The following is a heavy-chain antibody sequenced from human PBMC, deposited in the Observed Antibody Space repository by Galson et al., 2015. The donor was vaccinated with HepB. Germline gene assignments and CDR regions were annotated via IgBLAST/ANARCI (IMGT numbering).Heavy chain of an antibody. V-gene: IGHV5-51*03. CDR2: IYPGDSDT. CDR3: ARPSYYDYIWGSPAHAFDI. Sequence: QSGAEVKKPGESLKISCKGSGYSFTTYWIAWVRQMPGEGLEYIGMIYPGDSDTRYSPSFQGQVTISADKSISTAYLQWSSLKASDTAMYYCARPSYYDYIWGSPAHAFDIWGQGTMVTVSS. J-gene: IGHJ3*02. CDR1: GYSFTTYW. D-gene: IGHD3-16*01.